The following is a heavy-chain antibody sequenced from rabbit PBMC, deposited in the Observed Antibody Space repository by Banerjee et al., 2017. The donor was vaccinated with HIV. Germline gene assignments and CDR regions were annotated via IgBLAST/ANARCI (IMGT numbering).Heavy chain of an antibody. CDR3: ARDLVGVIGWNFYL. V-gene: IGHV1S45*01. J-gene: IGHJ4*01. CDR1: GVSLNDRDV. CDR2: INTATGKA. Sequence: QEQLVESGGGLVQPTGSLKLTCKASGVSLNDRDVMCWVRQAPGKGLEWIACINTATGKAVYATWAKGRFTISRTSSTTVTLRMTSLTAADRAAYFCARDLVGVIGWNFYLWGPGTLVTVS. D-gene: IGHD1-1*01.